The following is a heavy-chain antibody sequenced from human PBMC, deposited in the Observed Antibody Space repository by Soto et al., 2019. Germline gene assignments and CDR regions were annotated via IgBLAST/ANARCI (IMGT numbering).Heavy chain of an antibody. CDR2: ISASGATT. Sequence: PGGSLRLSCSATIALKTSAMSWVRQAPGRGLEWLATISASGATTLYADSLKGRFTISRDLSTSTVFLEMDSLRIEDTATYYCEKTASTVPIDVSPRWFETCGQGPEVTVAS. D-gene: IGHD2-21*02. J-gene: IGHJ5*01. CDR3: EKTASTVPIDVSPRWFET. CDR1: IALKTSA. V-gene: IGHV3-23*01.